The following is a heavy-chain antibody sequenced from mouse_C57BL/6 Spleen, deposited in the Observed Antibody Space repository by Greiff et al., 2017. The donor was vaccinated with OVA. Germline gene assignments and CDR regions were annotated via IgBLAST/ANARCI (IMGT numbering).Heavy chain of an antibody. D-gene: IGHD1-1*01. CDR1: GYAFTNYL. CDR2: INPGSGGT. CDR3: ARSPYYGSSSDWFAY. J-gene: IGHJ3*01. Sequence: VQVVESGAELVRPGTSVKVSCKASGYAFTNYLIEWVKQRPGQGLEWIGVINPGSGGTNYNEKFKGKATLTADESSSTAYMQLSSLTSEDSAVYFCARSPYYGSSSDWFAYWGQGTLVTVSA. V-gene: IGHV1-54*01.